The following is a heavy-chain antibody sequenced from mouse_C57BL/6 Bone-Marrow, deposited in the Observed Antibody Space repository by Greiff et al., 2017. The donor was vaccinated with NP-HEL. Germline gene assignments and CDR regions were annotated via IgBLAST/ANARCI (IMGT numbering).Heavy chain of an antibody. J-gene: IGHJ1*03. Sequence: QVHVKQSGAELARPGASVKMSCKASGYTFTSYTMHWVKQRPGQGLEWIGYINPSSGYTKYNQKFKDKATLTADKSSSTAYMQLSSLTSEDSAVYYCARSRGGNYGYFDVWGTGTTVTVSS. D-gene: IGHD6-1*01. V-gene: IGHV1-4*01. CDR1: GYTFTSYT. CDR3: ARSRGGNYGYFDV. CDR2: INPSSGYT.